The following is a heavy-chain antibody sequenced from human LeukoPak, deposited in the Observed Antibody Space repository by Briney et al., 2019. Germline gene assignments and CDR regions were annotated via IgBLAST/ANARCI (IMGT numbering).Heavy chain of an antibody. V-gene: IGHV3-21*01. CDR2: ISSSSSYI. J-gene: IGHJ6*02. Sequence: GGSLRLSCAASGFTFSSYSMNWVRQAPWKGLEWVSSISSSSSYIYYADSVKGRFTISRDNAKNSLYLQMNSLRAEDTAVYYCARDSYSSSSESLYYYYGMDVWGQGTTVTVSS. D-gene: IGHD6-6*01. CDR1: GFTFSSYS. CDR3: ARDSYSSSSESLYYYYGMDV.